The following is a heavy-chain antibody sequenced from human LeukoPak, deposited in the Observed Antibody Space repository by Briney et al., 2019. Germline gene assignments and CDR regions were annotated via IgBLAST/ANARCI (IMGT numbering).Heavy chain of an antibody. CDR2: ISGSGGST. D-gene: IGHD6-19*01. CDR3: AKVGGWYPTMDNYFQY. CDR1: GFTFSSYA. Sequence: PGGSLRLSCAASGFTFSSYAMSWVRQAPGKGLEWVSAISGSGGSTYYADSVKGRFTISRDNSKNTLYLQMNSLRAEDTAVYYCAKVGGWYPTMDNYFQYWGQGTLVTVSS. V-gene: IGHV3-23*01. J-gene: IGHJ1*01.